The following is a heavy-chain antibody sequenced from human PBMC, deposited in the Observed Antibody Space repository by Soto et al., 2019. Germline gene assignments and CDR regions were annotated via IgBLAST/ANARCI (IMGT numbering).Heavy chain of an antibody. CDR2: FDPEDGET. CDR3: ATGYVGVEQRLVYYYYGMDV. D-gene: IGHD1-1*01. J-gene: IGHJ6*02. V-gene: IGHV1-24*01. CDR1: GYTLTELS. Sequence: ASVKVSCKVSGYTLTELSMHWVRQAPGKGLEWMGGFDPEDGETIYAQKFQGRVTMTEDTSTDTAYMELSSLRSEDTAVYYCATGYVGVEQRLVYYYYGMDVWGQGTTVTVSS.